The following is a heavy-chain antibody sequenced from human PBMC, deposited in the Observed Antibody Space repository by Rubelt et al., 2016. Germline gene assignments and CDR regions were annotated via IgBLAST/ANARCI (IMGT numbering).Heavy chain of an antibody. D-gene: IGHD3/OR15-3a*01. J-gene: IGHJ4*02. CDR1: GYSISSGYY. CDR2: VYYTGST. Sequence: QVQLQESGPGLVKPSETLSLTCTVSGYSISSGYYWGWIRQPPGKGLEWIGYVYYTGSTHYTPSLKSRVTISAERSKNQLSRKLSAVTAADTAVYYCASGTVYFDNWGQGTLVTVSS. V-gene: IGHV4-38-2*02. CDR3: ASGTVYFDN.